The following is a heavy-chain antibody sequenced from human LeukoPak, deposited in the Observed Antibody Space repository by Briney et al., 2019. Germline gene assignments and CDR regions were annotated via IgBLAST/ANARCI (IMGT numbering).Heavy chain of an antibody. CDR2: INPSGGST. D-gene: IGHD1-7*01. J-gene: IGHJ6*03. CDR3: ARDAITGTTMGYYYYYMDV. CDR1: GYTFTSYY. V-gene: IGHV1-46*01. Sequence: ASVKVSCKASGYTFTSYYMHWVRQTPGQGLEWMGIINPSGGSTSYAQKFQGRVTMTRDMSTSTVYMELSSLRSEDTAVYYCARDAITGTTMGYYYYYMDVWGKGTTVTVSS.